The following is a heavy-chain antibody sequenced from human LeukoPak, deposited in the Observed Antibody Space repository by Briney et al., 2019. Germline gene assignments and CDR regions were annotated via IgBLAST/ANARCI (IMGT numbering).Heavy chain of an antibody. Sequence: ASVKVSCKASGYTFTSYAMHWVRQAPGQRLEWMGWINAGNGNTKYSQEFQGGVTITRDTSASTAYMELSSLRSEDMAVYYCARDHCSGGSCYPSYFDYWGQGTLVTVSS. J-gene: IGHJ4*02. CDR2: INAGNGNT. CDR3: ARDHCSGGSCYPSYFDY. D-gene: IGHD2-15*01. CDR1: GYTFTSYA. V-gene: IGHV1-3*03.